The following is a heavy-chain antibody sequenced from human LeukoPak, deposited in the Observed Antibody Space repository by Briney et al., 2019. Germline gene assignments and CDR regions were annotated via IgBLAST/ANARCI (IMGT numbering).Heavy chain of an antibody. CDR3: ARAHYDSSGYYSYYFDY. V-gene: IGHV4-30-4*07. CDR1: GGSISSGDYS. J-gene: IGHJ4*02. D-gene: IGHD3-22*01. Sequence: SETLSLTCAVSGGSISSGDYSWSWIRQPPGKGLEWIGYIYYSGSTYYNPSLKSRVTISVDTSKNQFSLKLSSVTAADTAVYYCARAHYDSSGYYSYYFDYWGQGTLVTVSS. CDR2: IYYSGST.